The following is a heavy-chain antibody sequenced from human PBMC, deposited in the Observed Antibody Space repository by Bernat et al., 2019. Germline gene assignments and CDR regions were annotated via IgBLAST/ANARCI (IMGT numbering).Heavy chain of an antibody. Sequence: EVQLVESGGDLVQPGGFLRLSCAVSGFTVTNNHVSWVRQAPEKGLEWVSTIYSGDDTIYADSVKGRFTISRDNSKNIVYLQMNTVRAEDTAVYYCVGHGGNSFWGQGTLVTVSS. V-gene: IGHV3-66*04. CDR3: VGHGGNSF. D-gene: IGHD4-23*01. CDR2: IYSGDDT. CDR1: GFTVTNNH. J-gene: IGHJ4*02.